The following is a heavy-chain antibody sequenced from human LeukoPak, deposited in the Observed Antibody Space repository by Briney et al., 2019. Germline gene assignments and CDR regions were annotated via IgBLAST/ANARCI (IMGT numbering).Heavy chain of an antibody. CDR2: IYYSGST. CDR3: ASSLITIFGVVIMPFDP. CDR1: GGSISSSSYY. D-gene: IGHD3-3*01. V-gene: IGHV4-39*01. Sequence: NPSETLSLTCTVSGGSISSSSYYWGWIRQPPGKGLEWIGSIYYSGSTYYNPSLKSRVTISVDTSKNQFSLKLSSVTAADTAVYYCASSLITIFGVVIMPFDPWGQGTLVTVSS. J-gene: IGHJ5*02.